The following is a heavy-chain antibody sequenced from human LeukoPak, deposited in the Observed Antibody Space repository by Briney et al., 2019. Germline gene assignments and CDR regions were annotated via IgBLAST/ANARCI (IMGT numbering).Heavy chain of an antibody. D-gene: IGHD3-22*01. J-gene: IGHJ4*02. Sequence: SETQSLTCAVYGGSFSGYYWSWIRQPPGKGLEWIGEINHSGSTNYNPSLKSRVTISVDTSKNQFSLKLSCVTAADTAVYYCARGRGYYYPFDYWGQGTLVTVSS. CDR3: ARGRGYYYPFDY. V-gene: IGHV4-34*01. CDR1: GGSFSGYY. CDR2: INHSGST.